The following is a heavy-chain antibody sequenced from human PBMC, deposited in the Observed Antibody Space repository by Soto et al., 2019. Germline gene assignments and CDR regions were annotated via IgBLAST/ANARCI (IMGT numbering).Heavy chain of an antibody. D-gene: IGHD2-21*01. CDR2: ISAYNGNT. CDR1: GYTFTGYY. J-gene: IGHJ6*02. Sequence: SSVKVSCKASGYTFTGYYMHWVRQAPGQGLEWMGRISAYNGNTNYAQKLQGRVTMTTDTSTSTAYMELRSLKSDDTAVYYCARGAFCGGAPGCRDMDVWGQGTTVTVSS. CDR3: ARGAFCGGAPGCRDMDV. V-gene: IGHV1-18*04.